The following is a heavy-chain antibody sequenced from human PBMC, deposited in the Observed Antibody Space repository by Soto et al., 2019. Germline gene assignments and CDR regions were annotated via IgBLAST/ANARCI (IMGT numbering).Heavy chain of an antibody. V-gene: IGHV3-9*01. D-gene: IGHD3-16*01. Sequence: GGSLRLSCAVSGFTFDDNAMHWVRQAPEKGPEWVSGINLKSDIGYADSVKGRFTISRDNAENSLYLQMNSLRAEDTALYYCAISQDRGGRTTFIYWGQGTMVTVSS. CDR2: INLKSDI. J-gene: IGHJ3*01. CDR1: GFTFDDNA. CDR3: AISQDRGGRTTFIY.